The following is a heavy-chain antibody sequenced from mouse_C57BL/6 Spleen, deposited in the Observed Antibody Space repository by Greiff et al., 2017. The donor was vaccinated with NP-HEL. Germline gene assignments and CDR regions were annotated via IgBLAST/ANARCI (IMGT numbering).Heavy chain of an antibody. CDR1: GYTFTSYT. D-gene: IGHD2-1*01. CDR2: INPSSGYT. CDR3: AREGGNYYFDY. Sequence: VQLQQSGAELARPGASVKMSCKASGYTFTSYTMHWVKQRPGQGLEWIGYINPSSGYTKYNQKFKDKATLTADKSSSTAYMQLRSLTSEDSAVYYCAREGGNYYFDYWGQGTTLTVSS. J-gene: IGHJ2*01. V-gene: IGHV1-4*01.